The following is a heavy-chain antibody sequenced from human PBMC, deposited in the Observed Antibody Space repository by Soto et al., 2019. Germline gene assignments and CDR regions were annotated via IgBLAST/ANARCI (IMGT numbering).Heavy chain of an antibody. CDR3: ARSVAVPGAHIDY. J-gene: IGHJ4*02. V-gene: IGHV4-30-2*02. CDR2: IYHSGNT. Sequence: PSETLSLTCAVSGDSISSGSYSWNWIRQPPGKGLEWIGYIYHSGNTNYSPSLRSRVSISVDTSKNEFSLRLSSVTAADTAVYFCARSVAVPGAHIDYWGQGTQVTVSS. D-gene: IGHD6-19*01. CDR1: GDSISSGSYS.